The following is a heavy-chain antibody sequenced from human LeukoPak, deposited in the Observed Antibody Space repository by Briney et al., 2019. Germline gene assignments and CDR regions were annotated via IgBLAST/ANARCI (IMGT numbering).Heavy chain of an antibody. V-gene: IGHV1-46*01. D-gene: IGHD2-2*01. Sequence: ASVKVSCKASGYTFTSHYMHGVRQAPGLGIQWMGLFNLIGGDTSYAQKFQGRVTTTRDTSTSTVYMEVVSLRSEGTAVYYCARGCRVVPGVHNVGMTSYYNGMDVWGQGTTVTVSS. CDR2: FNLIGGDT. CDR1: GYTFTSHY. CDR3: ARGCRVVPGVHNVGMTSYYNGMDV. J-gene: IGHJ6*02.